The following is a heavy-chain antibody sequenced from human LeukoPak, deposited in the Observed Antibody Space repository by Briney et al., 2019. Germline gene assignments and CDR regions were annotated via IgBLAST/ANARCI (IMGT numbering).Heavy chain of an antibody. Sequence: PGGSLRLSCAASGFTFSSYAMSWVRQAPGKGLEWVSAISGSGGSTYYADSVKGRFTISRDNSMNTLYLQMNSLRAEDTAVYYCARDSWVKFYYDSSGMDYWGQGTLVTVSS. D-gene: IGHD3-22*01. CDR2: ISGSGGST. J-gene: IGHJ4*02. CDR1: GFTFSSYA. CDR3: ARDSWVKFYYDSSGMDY. V-gene: IGHV3-23*01.